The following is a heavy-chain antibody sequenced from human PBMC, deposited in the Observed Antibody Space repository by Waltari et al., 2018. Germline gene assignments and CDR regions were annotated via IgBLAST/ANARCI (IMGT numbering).Heavy chain of an antibody. V-gene: IGHV4-34*01. Sequence: QVQLHQWGAGLLKPSETLSLTCQISGGSFSAYYWSWIRRPPGKGLEWIWEINRIWTPPYRPSLESRVTISLDSSKTQFSLALTSGTAADTAVYFCARGFFFGSPPPPPRQDRWGQGTLVIVSS. D-gene: IGHD3-10*01. J-gene: IGHJ4*02. CDR2: INRIWTP. CDR3: ARGFFFGSPPPPPRQDR. CDR1: GGSFSAYY.